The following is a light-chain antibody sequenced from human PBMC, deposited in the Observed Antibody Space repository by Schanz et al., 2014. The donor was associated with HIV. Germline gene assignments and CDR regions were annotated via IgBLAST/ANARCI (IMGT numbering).Light chain of an antibody. CDR1: SSDVGSYNL. Sequence: QSVLTQPASVSGSPGQSITISCTGTSSDVGSYNLVSWYQHHPDKAPKLMIYEVSKRPSGVSNRFSGSKSGNTASLTISGLQAEDEADYYCSSYTTTNTWLFGGGTKLTVL. CDR3: SSYTTTNTWL. J-gene: IGLJ3*02. CDR2: EVS. V-gene: IGLV2-14*02.